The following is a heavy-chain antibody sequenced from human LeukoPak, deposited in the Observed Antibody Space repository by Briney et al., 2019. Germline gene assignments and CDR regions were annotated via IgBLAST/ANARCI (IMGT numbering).Heavy chain of an antibody. D-gene: IGHD6-19*01. V-gene: IGHV1-69*06. CDR1: GGAFSSYA. CDR3: ARAVAGRDIDVFDI. Sequence: SVKVSCKASGGAFSSYAISWVRQAPGQGLEWMGGIIPIFGTANYAQKFQSRVTITADKSTSTAYMELSSLRSEDTAVYYCARAVAGRDIDVFDIWGQGTMVTVSS. CDR2: IIPIFGTA. J-gene: IGHJ3*02.